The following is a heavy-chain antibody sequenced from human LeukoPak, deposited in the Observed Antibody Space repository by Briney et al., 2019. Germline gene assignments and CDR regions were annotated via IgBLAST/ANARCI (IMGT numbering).Heavy chain of an antibody. V-gene: IGHV5-51*01. J-gene: IGHJ4*02. CDR1: GYSFTSYW. CDR3: ARPRRAERDEDF. Sequence: GESLKISCQASGYSFTSYWIAWVRQMPGKGLECMGIIYPGYSDARYSPSFQGQVTISADKSVTTAYLQWSSLKASDTAMYYCARPRRAERDEDFWGQGTLVTVSS. CDR2: IYPGYSDA. D-gene: IGHD1-1*01.